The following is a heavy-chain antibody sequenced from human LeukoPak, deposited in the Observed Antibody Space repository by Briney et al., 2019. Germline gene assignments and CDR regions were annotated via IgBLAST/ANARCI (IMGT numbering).Heavy chain of an antibody. Sequence: GGSLRLSCAASGFTFSSYGMHWVRQAPGKGLEWVAFIRYDGSNKYYADSVKGRFTISRENSKNTLYLQMNSLRAEDTAVYYCAKGKAYDFWSGYSGALDYWGQGTLVTVSS. V-gene: IGHV3-30*02. D-gene: IGHD3-3*01. CDR3: AKGKAYDFWSGYSGALDY. CDR1: GFTFSSYG. CDR2: IRYDGSNK. J-gene: IGHJ4*02.